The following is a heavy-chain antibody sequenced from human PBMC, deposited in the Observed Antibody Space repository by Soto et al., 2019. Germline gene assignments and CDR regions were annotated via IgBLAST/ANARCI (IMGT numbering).Heavy chain of an antibody. D-gene: IGHD4-17*01. CDR1: GLTFSDYS. CDR2: ISSSGSYI. Sequence: GGSLRLSCAASGLTFSDYSLNWVRQAPGRGLEWVSKISSSGSYIYYADSVEGRFTISRDNAKNSLYLQMNSLRPEDTAMYYCAFTNTVTEADYWGQGALVTVSS. J-gene: IGHJ4*02. CDR3: AFTNTVTEADY. V-gene: IGHV3-21*03.